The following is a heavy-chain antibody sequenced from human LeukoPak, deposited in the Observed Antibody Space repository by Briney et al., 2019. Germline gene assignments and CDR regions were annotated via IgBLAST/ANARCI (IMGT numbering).Heavy chain of an antibody. CDR3: ARGPGGSGSYYDY. J-gene: IGHJ4*02. CDR2: ISSNSRYI. Sequence: GGSLRLSCTASGFTFSSYSMNWVRQAPGKGLEWVSYISSNSRYIYYADSVKGRFTISRDNAKNSLYLQMNSLRTEDAAVYYCARGPGGSGSYYDYWGQGTLVTVSS. D-gene: IGHD3-10*01. CDR1: GFTFSSYS. V-gene: IGHV3-21*01.